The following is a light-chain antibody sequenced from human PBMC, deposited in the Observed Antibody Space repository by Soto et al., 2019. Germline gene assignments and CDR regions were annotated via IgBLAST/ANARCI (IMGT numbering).Light chain of an antibody. CDR3: QQRADWRWT. Sequence: IVLTQSPATLSFSPGERATLSCRASQNIALYLAWYQHKSGQSPRLLIYDTVNRAPGIPDRFSGSGSGTDFNRILSSVEPEDFADYYCQQRADWRWTFGEGTTGQI. V-gene: IGKV3-11*01. CDR1: QNIALY. J-gene: IGKJ1*01. CDR2: DTV.